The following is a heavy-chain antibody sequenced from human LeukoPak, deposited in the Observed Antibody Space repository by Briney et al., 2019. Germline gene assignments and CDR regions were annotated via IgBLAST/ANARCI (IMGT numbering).Heavy chain of an antibody. Sequence: GGSLRLSCAASGLIVSSNYMNWVRQAPGKGLEWVSIIYSGGSTHYADSVKGRFTVSRDNSKNTLYLQMNSLRAEDTAVYYCARVEASGYDYGAFDYWGQGTLVTVSS. V-gene: IGHV3-53*01. J-gene: IGHJ4*02. CDR1: GLIVSSNY. CDR3: ARVEASGYDYGAFDY. D-gene: IGHD5-12*01. CDR2: IYSGGST.